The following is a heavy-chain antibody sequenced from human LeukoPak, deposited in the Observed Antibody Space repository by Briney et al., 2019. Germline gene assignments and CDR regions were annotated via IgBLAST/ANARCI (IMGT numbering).Heavy chain of an antibody. CDR1: GFTFSSYA. CDR2: ISGSGGST. J-gene: IGHJ4*02. Sequence: GGSLRLSCAASGFTFSSYAMSWGRQAPGKGLEWVSAISGSGGSTYYADSVKGRFTISRDNSKNTLYLQMNSLRTEDTAVYYCASTTYYYDSSGYSFDYWGQGTLVTVSS. CDR3: ASTTYYYDSSGYSFDY. V-gene: IGHV3-23*01. D-gene: IGHD3-22*01.